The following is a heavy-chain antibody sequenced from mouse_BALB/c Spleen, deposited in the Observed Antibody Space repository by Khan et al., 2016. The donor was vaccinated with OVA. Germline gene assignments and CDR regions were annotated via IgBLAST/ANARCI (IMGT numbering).Heavy chain of an antibody. CDR1: GYTFTSFW. D-gene: IGHD2-1*01. CDR3: ARGGYGTSFAF. V-gene: IGHV1-61*01. Sequence: QVQLQQSGAELVRPGASVKLSCKASGYTFTSFWMNWVKQRPGQSLEWIGMIDPSDSTTHYNQMFKDKATLTVDKSSNTASMQLSSLTSEDSAVYCCARGGYGTSFAFWGQGTLVTVSA. J-gene: IGHJ3*01. CDR2: IDPSDSTT.